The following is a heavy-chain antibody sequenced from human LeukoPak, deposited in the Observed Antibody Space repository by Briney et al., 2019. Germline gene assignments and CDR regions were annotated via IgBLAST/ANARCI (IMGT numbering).Heavy chain of an antibody. CDR2: IYSDGST. D-gene: IGHD1-26*01. V-gene: IGHV3-53*01. Sequence: GGSLRLSCAASGFTVSSNYMSWVRQAPGKGLEWVSEIYSDGSTYYAASVKGRFSISRDNSKNTVYLQMNSLRAEDMAVYYCARELREHGVFDIWGQGTMVTVSS. CDR3: ARELREHGVFDI. CDR1: GFTVSSNY. J-gene: IGHJ3*02.